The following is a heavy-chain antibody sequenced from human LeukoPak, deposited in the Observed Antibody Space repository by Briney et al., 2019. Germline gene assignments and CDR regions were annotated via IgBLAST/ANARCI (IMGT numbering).Heavy chain of an antibody. V-gene: IGHV3-23*01. Sequence: GGSLRLSCAASGFTFSSYGMHWVRQAPGKGLEWVSTIGTSDGNTQYADSVKGRFTISRDNSESTLYMQMNSLRAEDTAVYYCAKLRSWPWYIDYWGQGTLVTVSS. CDR1: GFTFSSYG. CDR2: IGTSDGNT. J-gene: IGHJ4*02. CDR3: AKLRSWPWYIDY.